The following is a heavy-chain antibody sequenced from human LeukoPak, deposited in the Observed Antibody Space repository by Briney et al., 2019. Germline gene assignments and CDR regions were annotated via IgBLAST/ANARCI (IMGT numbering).Heavy chain of an antibody. V-gene: IGHV3-30*18. D-gene: IGHD3-16*01. CDR2: LSYDGRKT. CDR1: GFTFSTFG. Sequence: PGGSLRLSCTASGFTFSTFGMNWVRQAPGKGLEWVAVLSYDGRKTYYADSVKGRFTMSRDNSKNTVFLQMNSLRAEDTAVYYCAKDVGGSYTFYYFDHWGQGTLVTVSS. CDR3: AKDVGGSYTFYYFDH. J-gene: IGHJ4*02.